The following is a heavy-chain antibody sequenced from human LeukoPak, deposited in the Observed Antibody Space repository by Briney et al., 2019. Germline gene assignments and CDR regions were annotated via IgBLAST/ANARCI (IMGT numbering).Heavy chain of an antibody. Sequence: SETLSLTCTVSGGSISSSSYYWGWIRQPAGKGLEWIGRIYTSGSTNYNPSLKSRVTMSVDTSKNQFSLKLSSVTAADTAVYYCARSRDAFDIWGQGTMVTVSS. D-gene: IGHD6-13*01. J-gene: IGHJ3*02. CDR3: ARSRDAFDI. V-gene: IGHV4-61*02. CDR2: IYTSGST. CDR1: GGSISSSSYY.